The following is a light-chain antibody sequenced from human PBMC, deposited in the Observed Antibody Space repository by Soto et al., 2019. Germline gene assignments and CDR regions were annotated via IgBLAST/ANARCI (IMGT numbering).Light chain of an antibody. CDR3: QQYNNWPLSLT. CDR1: QSVSSN. CDR2: GAS. V-gene: IGKV3-15*01. J-gene: IGKJ4*01. Sequence: EIVMTQSPATLSVSPGERATLSCRASQSVSSNLAWYQQKPGQAPRLLIYGASTRATGIPARFSGSGSGTEFTLTISSLQSEDFAVYYCQQYNNWPLSLTFDGETKVEIK.